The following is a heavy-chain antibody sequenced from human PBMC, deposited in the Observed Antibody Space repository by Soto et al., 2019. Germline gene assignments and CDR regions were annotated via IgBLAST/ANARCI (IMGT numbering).Heavy chain of an antibody. V-gene: IGHV1-2*04. CDR1: GYTFTGYY. D-gene: IGHD1-20*01. CDR2: INPNSGGT. J-gene: IGHJ6*02. Sequence: ASVKVSCKASGYTFTGYYMHWVRQAPGQGLEWMGWINPNSGGTNYAQKFQGWVTMTRDTSISTAYMELSRLGSDDTAVYYCASDSNWKRYRGHYYYGMDVWGQGTTVTVSS. CDR3: ASDSNWKRYRGHYYYGMDV.